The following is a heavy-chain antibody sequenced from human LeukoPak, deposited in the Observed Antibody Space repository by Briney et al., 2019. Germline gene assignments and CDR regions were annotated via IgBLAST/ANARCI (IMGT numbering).Heavy chain of an antibody. J-gene: IGHJ4*02. CDR3: ARDDSQFYYGSGSH. V-gene: IGHV4-39*07. D-gene: IGHD3-10*01. Sequence: SETLSLICTVSGHSISSSSYYWGWIRQPPGKGLEWIGSIYYSGSTYYNPSLKSRVTISVDTSKNQFSLKLSSVTAADTAVYYCARDDSQFYYGSGSHWGQGTLVTVSS. CDR2: IYYSGST. CDR1: GHSISSSSYY.